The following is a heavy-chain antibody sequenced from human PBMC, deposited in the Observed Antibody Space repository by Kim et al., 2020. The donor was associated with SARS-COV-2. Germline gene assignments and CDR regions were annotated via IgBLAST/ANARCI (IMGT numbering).Heavy chain of an antibody. CDR1: GYTFTSYD. CDR3: ARSEPCSGGSCWFVSISWFDP. Sequence: ASVKVSCKASGYTFTSYDINWVRQATGQGLEWMGWMNPNSGNTGYAQKFQGRVTMTRNTSISTAYMELSSLRSEDTAVYYCARSEPCSGGSCWFVSISWFDPWGQGTLVTVSS. J-gene: IGHJ5*02. D-gene: IGHD2-15*01. CDR2: MNPNSGNT. V-gene: IGHV1-8*01.